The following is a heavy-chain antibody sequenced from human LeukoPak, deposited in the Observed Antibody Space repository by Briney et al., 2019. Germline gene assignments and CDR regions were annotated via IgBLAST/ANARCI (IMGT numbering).Heavy chain of an antibody. CDR3: ARLCDDSSGLWSRHDPLYYFDY. J-gene: IGHJ4*02. CDR2: IYYSGST. V-gene: IGHV4-39*01. D-gene: IGHD3-22*01. Sequence: SETLSLTCTVSGGSISSSSYYWGWIRQPPGKGLEWIGSIYYSGSTYYNPSLKGRVTISVDTSKNQFSLKLSSVTAADTAVYYCARLCDDSSGLWSRHDPLYYFDYWGQGTLVTVSS. CDR1: GGSISSSSYY.